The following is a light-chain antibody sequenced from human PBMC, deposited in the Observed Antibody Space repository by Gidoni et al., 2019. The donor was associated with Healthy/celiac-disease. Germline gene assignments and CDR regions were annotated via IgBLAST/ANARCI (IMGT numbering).Light chain of an antibody. Sequence: EIVLSQSPATLSLSPGERATPSCRASQSVSSYLAWYQQKPGQAPSLLIYDASNRTTGIPARFSGSGSGTDFTLTISSLGPEDFAVYYYQQRSNWPPYTFGQGTKLEIK. CDR3: QQRSNWPPYT. CDR1: QSVSSY. V-gene: IGKV3-11*01. J-gene: IGKJ2*01. CDR2: DAS.